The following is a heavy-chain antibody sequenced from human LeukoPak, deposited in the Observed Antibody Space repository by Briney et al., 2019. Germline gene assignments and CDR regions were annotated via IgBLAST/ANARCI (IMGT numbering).Heavy chain of an antibody. Sequence: GGSLRLSCTASGFTFGSCAMSWVRQTPGKGLEWLGVIRSTSYGGTTEYAASVKGRFAISRDNSNGIAYLQMNSLKNEDTAVYFCSRYYCDSGNSYRRHDYWGQGTLVTVSS. V-gene: IGHV3-49*04. CDR2: IRSTSYGGTT. CDR3: SRYYCDSGNSYRRHDY. D-gene: IGHD3-22*01. CDR1: GFTFGSCA. J-gene: IGHJ4*02.